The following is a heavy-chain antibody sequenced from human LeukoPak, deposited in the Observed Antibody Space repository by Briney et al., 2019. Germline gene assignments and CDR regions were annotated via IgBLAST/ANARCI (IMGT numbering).Heavy chain of an antibody. CDR3: ARDGITMVRGVITTTYFDY. J-gene: IGHJ4*02. CDR2: IYSGGST. Sequence: GGSLRLSCAASGFTVSSNYMSWFRQAPGKGLEWVSVIYSGGSTYYADSVKGRFTISRDNSKNTLYLQMNSPRAGDTAVYYCARDGITMVRGVITTTYFDYWGQGTLVTVSS. V-gene: IGHV3-53*01. CDR1: GFTVSSNY. D-gene: IGHD3-10*01.